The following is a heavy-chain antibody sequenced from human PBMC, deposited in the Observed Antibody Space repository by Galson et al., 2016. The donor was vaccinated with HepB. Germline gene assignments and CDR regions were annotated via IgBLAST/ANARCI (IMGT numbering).Heavy chain of an antibody. J-gene: IGHJ4*02. V-gene: IGHV1-69*01. CDR1: GDSFNRYS. CDR2: IIPIFGTP. D-gene: IGHD3-9*01. Sequence: SGDSFNRYSISWVRQAPGHGLEWMGGIIPIFGTPDYAQKLQGRVIITADVSTSTSYMELSSLRFEDTAVYYCATLSYDVVTGYQYFFDHWGQGTLVTVSS. CDR3: ATLSYDVVTGYQYFFDH.